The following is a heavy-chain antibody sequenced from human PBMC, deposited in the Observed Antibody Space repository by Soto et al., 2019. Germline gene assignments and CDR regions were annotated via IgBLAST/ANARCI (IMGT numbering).Heavy chain of an antibody. D-gene: IGHD3-16*01. J-gene: IGHJ4*02. CDR1: GNTFTYRY. CDR2: ITRFSGDD. Sequence: QLQLVQSGAEVKKTGSSVTVSCKALGNTFTYRYLHWVRQAPGQALEWMGWITRFSGDDHYAQKFQEIETITKDRSINTAYMQMSSLRSEDTAMYFCAGGGAGSGPYTRKLPDHWGQGTLVTVSS. CDR3: AGGGAGSGPYTRKLPDH. V-gene: IGHV1-45*02.